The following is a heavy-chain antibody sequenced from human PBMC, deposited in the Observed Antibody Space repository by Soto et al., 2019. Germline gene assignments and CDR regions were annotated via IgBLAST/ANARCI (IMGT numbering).Heavy chain of an antibody. D-gene: IGHD3-22*01. J-gene: IGHJ4*02. Sequence: LRLSCAASGFTFSSYAMSWGLQAPGKGLEWVSAISGSGGSTYYADSVRGRFTISRDNSKNTLYLQMNSLRAEDTAVYYCAKDRLNYYDSSGYPMQVDYWGQGTLVTVSS. CDR1: GFTFSSYA. CDR2: ISGSGGST. V-gene: IGHV3-23*01. CDR3: AKDRLNYYDSSGYPMQVDY.